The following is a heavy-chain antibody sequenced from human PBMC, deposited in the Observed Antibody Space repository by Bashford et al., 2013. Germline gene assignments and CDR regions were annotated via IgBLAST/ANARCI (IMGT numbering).Heavy chain of an antibody. D-gene: IGHD3-16*01. Sequence: VRQMPGKGLEWMGIIYPGDSNTRYSPSFQGQVTISADESISTAYLQWNSLKASDTAMYYCARNNSAYHHGTFDIWGQGTMVTVSS. J-gene: IGHJ3*02. V-gene: IGHV5-51*01. CDR2: IYPGDSNT. CDR3: ARNNSAYHHGTFDI.